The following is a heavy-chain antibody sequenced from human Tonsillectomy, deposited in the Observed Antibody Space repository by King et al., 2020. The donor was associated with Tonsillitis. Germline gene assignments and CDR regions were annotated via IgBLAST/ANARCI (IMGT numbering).Heavy chain of an antibody. CDR3: AETCQYHYGSGNYADRFDP. CDR1: GFTFSSYA. Sequence: VQLVESGGGLVQPGGSLRLSCAASGFTFSSYAMTWVRQAPGKGLEWVSVIYSGGSSTYYTDSVKGRFTISRDDSNNTLYLQMNSLRAEDTAVYYCAETCQYHYGSGNYADRFDPWGQGTLVTVSS. J-gene: IGHJ5*02. V-gene: IGHV3-23*03. CDR2: IYSGGSST. D-gene: IGHD3-10*01.